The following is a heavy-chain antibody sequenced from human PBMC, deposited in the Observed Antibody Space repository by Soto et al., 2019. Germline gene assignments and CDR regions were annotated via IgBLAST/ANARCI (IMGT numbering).Heavy chain of an antibody. CDR3: ASQELLQPPFDY. D-gene: IGHD1-26*01. CDR2: ISYDGTNK. J-gene: IGHJ4*02. CDR1: GFTFSSFA. Sequence: GGSLRLSCAASGFTFSSFAMHWVRQAPGKGLEWVAFISYDGTNKYYADSVKGRFTISRSNSKNTLYMKMNSLRAEDTAVYYCASQELLQPPFDYWGQGSLVTVSS. V-gene: IGHV3-30-3*01.